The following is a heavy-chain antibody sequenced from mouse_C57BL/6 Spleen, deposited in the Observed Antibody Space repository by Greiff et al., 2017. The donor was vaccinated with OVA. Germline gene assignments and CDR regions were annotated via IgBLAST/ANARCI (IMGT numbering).Heavy chain of an antibody. CDR3: ARDQSGLYYFDY. CDR1: GFTFSSYA. J-gene: IGHJ2*01. D-gene: IGHD1-3*01. CDR2: ISDGGSYT. Sequence: EVMLVESGGGLVKPGGSLKLSCAASGFTFSSYAMSWVRQTPEKRLEWVATISDGGSYTYYPDNVKGRFTISRDNAKNNLYLQMSHLKSEDTAMFYCARDQSGLYYFDYWGQGTTLTVSS. V-gene: IGHV5-4*01.